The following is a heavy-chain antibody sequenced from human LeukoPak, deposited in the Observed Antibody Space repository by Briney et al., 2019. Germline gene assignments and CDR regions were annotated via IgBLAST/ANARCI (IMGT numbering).Heavy chain of an antibody. CDR3: AKEGGLAAAALGVAGRDF. Sequence: GGSLRLSCAASGFTFSTYAMTWVRQAPGKGLEWVSAISPSGGRTYYADSVKGRFTFSRDNYKNALYLQMNSLRAEDTALYYCAKEGGLAAAALGVAGRDFWGQGTLVTVSS. V-gene: IGHV3-23*01. J-gene: IGHJ4*02. CDR2: ISPSGGRT. CDR1: GFTFSTYA. D-gene: IGHD6-13*01.